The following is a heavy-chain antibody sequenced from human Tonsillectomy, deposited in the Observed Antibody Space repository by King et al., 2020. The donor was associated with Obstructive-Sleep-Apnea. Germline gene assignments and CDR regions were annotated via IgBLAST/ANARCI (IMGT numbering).Heavy chain of an antibody. V-gene: IGHV3-7*01. Sequence: VQLVESGGGLVQPGGSLRLSCAASGFTFSSYWMRCVRQAPGKGLEWVANIKQDGSEKYYVDSVKGRFTISRDNAKNSLFLQMHSLRVDDTAVYYCARAWNYAMDVWGQGTTVTVSS. D-gene: IGHD3-3*01. CDR3: ARAWNYAMDV. CDR1: GFTFSSYW. CDR2: IKQDGSEK. J-gene: IGHJ6*02.